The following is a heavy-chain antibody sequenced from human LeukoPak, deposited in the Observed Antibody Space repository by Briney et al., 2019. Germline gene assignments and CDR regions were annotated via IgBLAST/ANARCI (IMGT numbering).Heavy chain of an antibody. CDR3: ARDPYSGNYGNYYYYYMDV. Sequence: PGGSLRLSCAASGFTFSTYSMNWVRQAPGKGLEWVSSISSSSSYIYYADSVKGRFTISRDNAKNSLYLQMNSLGPEDTAVYYCARDPYSGNYGNYYYYYMDVWGKGTTVTISS. D-gene: IGHD1-26*01. CDR1: GFTFSTYS. CDR2: ISSSSSYI. V-gene: IGHV3-21*01. J-gene: IGHJ6*03.